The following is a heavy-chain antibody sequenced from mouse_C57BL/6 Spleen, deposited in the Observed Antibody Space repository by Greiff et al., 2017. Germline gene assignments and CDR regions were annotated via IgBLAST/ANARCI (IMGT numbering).Heavy chain of an antibody. J-gene: IGHJ4*01. V-gene: IGHV6-6*01. CDR3: TASYDGYYGAMDY. Sequence: EVQLVESGGGLVQPGGSMKLSCAASGFTFSDDWMDWVRQSPEKGLEWVAEIRNKANNHATYYAESVKGRFTISRDDSKSSVYLQMNSLRAADAGIYYCTASYDGYYGAMDYWGQGTSVTVSS. CDR2: IRNKANNHAT. CDR1: GFTFSDDW. D-gene: IGHD2-3*01.